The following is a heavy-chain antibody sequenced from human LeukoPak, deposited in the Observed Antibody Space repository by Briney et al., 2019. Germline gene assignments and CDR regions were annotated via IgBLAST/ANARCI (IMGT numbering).Heavy chain of an antibody. Sequence: SETLSLTCAVYGGSFSGYYWSWIRQPPGKGLQWIGEINHSGSTNYNPSLKSRVTISLDTSKNQFSLKLSSVTAADTAVYYCARGYTYYFDYWGQGTLVTISS. CDR2: INHSGST. J-gene: IGHJ4*02. V-gene: IGHV4-34*01. D-gene: IGHD2-2*02. CDR3: ARGYTYYFDY. CDR1: GGSFSGYY.